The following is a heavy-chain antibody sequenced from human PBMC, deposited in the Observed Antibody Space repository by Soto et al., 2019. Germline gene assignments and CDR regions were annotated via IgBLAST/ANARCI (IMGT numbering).Heavy chain of an antibody. CDR1: GGRFASYA. V-gene: IGHV1-69*13. Sequence: AGKVSCKASGGRFASYAISCVLQSPGQELEWMGGIIPIFGTSNYAQKFQGRVTITADESTSTAYMELSSLRSEDTAVYYCASGPLPQANLEWLFSAYYGMAVWSQGTTVPVS. CDR2: IIPIFGTS. J-gene: IGHJ6*02. D-gene: IGHD3-3*01. CDR3: ASGPLPQANLEWLFSAYYGMAV.